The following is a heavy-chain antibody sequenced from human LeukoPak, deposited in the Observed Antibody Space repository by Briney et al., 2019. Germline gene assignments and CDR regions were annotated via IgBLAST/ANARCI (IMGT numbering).Heavy chain of an antibody. CDR3: ADYCSGGSCSYAFDI. J-gene: IGHJ3*02. CDR1: GGSISSGDYY. Sequence: PSETLSLTCTVSGGSISSGDYYWSWIRQPPGKGLEWIGYIYYSGSTYYNPSLKSRVTISVDTSKNQFSLKLSSVTAADTPVYYCADYCSGGSCSYAFDIWGQGTMVTVSS. D-gene: IGHD2-15*01. CDR2: IYYSGST. V-gene: IGHV4-30-4*01.